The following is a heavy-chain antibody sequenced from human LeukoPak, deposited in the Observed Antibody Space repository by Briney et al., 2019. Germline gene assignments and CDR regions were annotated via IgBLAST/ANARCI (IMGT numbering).Heavy chain of an antibody. CDR3: AADADLNPFYGAVY. V-gene: IGHV1-58*02. CDR2: IVVGSGNT. CDR1: GFTFTSSP. Sequence: ASVKVSRKTSGFTFTSSPMQWVRQARGQRLDLIGWIVVGSGNTNYAQKFQERVTITRDMSTNTAYMELSSLRSVDTGVYYCAADADLNPFYGAVYWGQGTLVTVPS. D-gene: IGHD4-17*01. J-gene: IGHJ4*02.